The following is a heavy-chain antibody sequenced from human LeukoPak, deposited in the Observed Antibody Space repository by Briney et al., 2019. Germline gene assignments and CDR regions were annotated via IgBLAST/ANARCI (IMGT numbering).Heavy chain of an antibody. V-gene: IGHV3-48*04. D-gene: IGHD6-13*01. Sequence: GSLRLSCAASGFTFSSYSMNWVRQAPGKGLEWVSYISSSSSTIYYADSVKGRFTISRDNAKNSLYLQMNSLRAEDTAVYYCAKFLYSSSWYASFDYWGPGTLVTVSS. CDR1: GFTFSSYS. CDR3: AKFLYSSSWYASFDY. J-gene: IGHJ4*02. CDR2: ISSSSSTI.